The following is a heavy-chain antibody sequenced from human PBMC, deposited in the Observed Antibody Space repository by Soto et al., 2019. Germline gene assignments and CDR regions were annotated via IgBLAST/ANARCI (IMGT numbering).Heavy chain of an antibody. CDR1: GYTLTELS. D-gene: IGHD3-22*01. CDR3: ATDLTHPPDYYDSSPYSY. V-gene: IGHV1-24*01. CDR2: FDPEDGET. Sequence: ASVKVSCKVSGYTLTELSMHWVRQAPGKGLEWMGGFDPEDGETIYAQKFQGRVTMTEDTSTDTAYMELSSLRSEDTAVYYCATDLTHPPDYYDSSPYSYWGQGTLVTVSS. J-gene: IGHJ4*02.